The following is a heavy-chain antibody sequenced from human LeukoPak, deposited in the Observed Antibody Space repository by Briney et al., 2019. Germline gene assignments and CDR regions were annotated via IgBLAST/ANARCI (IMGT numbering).Heavy chain of an antibody. V-gene: IGHV3-23*01. CDR2: ISGSGGSA. CDR1: GFTFSSYA. CDR3: AKDRGALRGASDY. Sequence: PGGSLRLSCAASGFTFSSYAMSWVRQAPGKGLEWVSAISGSGGSAYYADSVKGRFTISRDNSKNTLYLQMNSLRAEDTAVYYCAKDRGALRGASDYWGQGTLVTVSS. J-gene: IGHJ4*02. D-gene: IGHD1-26*01.